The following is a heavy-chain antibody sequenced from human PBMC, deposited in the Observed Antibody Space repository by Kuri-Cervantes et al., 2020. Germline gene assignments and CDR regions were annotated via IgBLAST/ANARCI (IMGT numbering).Heavy chain of an antibody. CDR2: IYPRGST. J-gene: IGHJ5*02. V-gene: IGHV4-61*02. D-gene: IGHD3-10*01. CDR1: GGSISSGSYY. CDR3: ARDWGFGEGWFDP. Sequence: SETLSLTCTVSGGSISSGSYYWSWIRQPAGKGLAWNWRIYPRGSTNYNPSLKSRVTISVDTSKNQFSLKLSSVTAADPAVYYCARDWGFGEGWFDPWGQGTLVTVSS.